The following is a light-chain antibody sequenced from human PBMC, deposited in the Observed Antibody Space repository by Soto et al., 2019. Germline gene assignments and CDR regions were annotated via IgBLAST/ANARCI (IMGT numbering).Light chain of an antibody. CDR2: DVN. CDR3: SSYAGSFYVL. J-gene: IGLJ2*01. V-gene: IGLV2-11*01. CDR1: SSDVGGYNY. Sequence: QPVLTQPRSVSGSPGQSVTISCTGTSSDVGGYNYVSWHQQHPGKAPKLMIYDVNKRPSGVPDRFSGSKSGNTASLTISGLQADDEADYYCSSYAGSFYVLFGGGTKLTVL.